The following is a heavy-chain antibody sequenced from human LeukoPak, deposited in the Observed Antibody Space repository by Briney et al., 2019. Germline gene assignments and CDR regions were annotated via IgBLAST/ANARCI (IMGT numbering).Heavy chain of an antibody. V-gene: IGHV3-23*01. CDR1: GFTLSSYA. CDR2: ISGSGGST. Sequence: QAGGSLRLSCAASGFTLSSYAMSWVRQAPGKGLEWVSAISGSGGSTYYADSVKGRFTISRDNSKNTLYLQMNSLRAEDTAVYYCAKGPHGDHSVYWGQGTLVTVSS. CDR3: AKGPHGDHSVY. J-gene: IGHJ4*02. D-gene: IGHD4-17*01.